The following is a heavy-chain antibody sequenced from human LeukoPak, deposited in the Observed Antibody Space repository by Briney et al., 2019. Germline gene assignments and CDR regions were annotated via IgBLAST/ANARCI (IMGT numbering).Heavy chain of an antibody. D-gene: IGHD3-22*01. V-gene: IGHV4-31*03. CDR2: IYYSGST. Sequence: SETLSLTCTVSGGSISSGGYYWSWIRQHPGKGLEWIGYIYYSGSTYYNPSPKSRVTISVDTSKNQFSLKLSSVTAADTAVYYCARTYDSSGFDYWGQGTLVTVSS. CDR1: GGSISSGGYY. J-gene: IGHJ4*02. CDR3: ARTYDSSGFDY.